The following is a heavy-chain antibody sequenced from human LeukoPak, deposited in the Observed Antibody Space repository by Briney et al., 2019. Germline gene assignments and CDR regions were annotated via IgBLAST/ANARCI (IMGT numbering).Heavy chain of an antibody. CDR2: IYLSGST. D-gene: IGHD3-3*01. Sequence: PSETLSLTCTVSGGSISSSSFYGGWIRQPPGKGLDWIVSIYLSGSTFYNPSLKSRVTISVDTTKNQFSLKLRSVTAPDTATYYYARHRPCDLWSGIPGYFDLWGRGSLVTVSS. V-gene: IGHV4-39*01. J-gene: IGHJ2*01. CDR1: GGSISSSSFY. CDR3: ARHRPCDLWSGIPGYFDL.